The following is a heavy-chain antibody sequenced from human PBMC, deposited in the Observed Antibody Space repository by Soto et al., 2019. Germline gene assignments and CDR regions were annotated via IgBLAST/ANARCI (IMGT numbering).Heavy chain of an antibody. V-gene: IGHV3-48*03. CDR1: RFTFSTYE. CDR3: VKYCSSTRCNGVATRTFDY. J-gene: IGHJ4*02. CDR2: ISSSGNSV. D-gene: IGHD2-2*01. Sequence: GGSLRLSCAASRFTFSTYEMHWVRQAPGKGLEWVSCISSSGNSVYYADSVKGRFTISRDNSRNSLYLQMNSLRDEDTALYYGVKYCSSTRCNGVATRTFDYWGQGALVTVSS.